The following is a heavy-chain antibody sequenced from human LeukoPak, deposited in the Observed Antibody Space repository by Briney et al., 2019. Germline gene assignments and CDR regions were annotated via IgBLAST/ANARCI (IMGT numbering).Heavy chain of an antibody. CDR1: GGSISSYY. Sequence: PSETLSLTCTVSGGSISSYYWSWIRQPPGKGLEWIGYIYYSGSTNYNPSLKSRVTISVDTSKNQFSLKLSSVTAADTAVYYCAKVGGYYDSSGDFDYWGQGTLVTVSS. CDR3: AKVGGYYDSSGDFDY. CDR2: IYYSGST. J-gene: IGHJ4*02. V-gene: IGHV4-59*08. D-gene: IGHD3-22*01.